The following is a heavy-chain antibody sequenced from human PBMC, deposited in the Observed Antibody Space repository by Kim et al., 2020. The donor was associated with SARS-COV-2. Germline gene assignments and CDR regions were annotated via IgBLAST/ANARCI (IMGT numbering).Heavy chain of an antibody. CDR1: GFIFSDHY. J-gene: IGHJ4*02. CDR2: IRNKANSYTT. CDR3: ASRRAADSLSEFGS. D-gene: IGHD6-13*01. V-gene: IGHV3-72*01. Sequence: GGSLRLSCAASGFIFSDHYMDWVRQAPGEGLEWVGRIRNKANSYTTEYAASVKGRFTISRDDSKNSLYLQMSSLKTEDTAVYYCASRRAADSLSEFGSWGQGTLVTVSS.